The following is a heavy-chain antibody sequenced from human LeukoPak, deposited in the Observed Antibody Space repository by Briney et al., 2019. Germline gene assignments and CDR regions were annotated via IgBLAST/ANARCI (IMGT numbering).Heavy chain of an antibody. CDR2: ISYDGSNK. CDR3: AKGPKYYGSRSYYIGY. D-gene: IGHD3-10*01. Sequence: GGSLRLSCAASGFTFSSYGMHWVRQAPGKGLEWVAVISYDGSNKYYADSVKGRFTISRDNSKNTLYLQMNSLRAEDTAVYYCAKGPKYYGSRSYYIGYWGQGTLVTVSS. V-gene: IGHV3-30*18. J-gene: IGHJ4*02. CDR1: GFTFSSYG.